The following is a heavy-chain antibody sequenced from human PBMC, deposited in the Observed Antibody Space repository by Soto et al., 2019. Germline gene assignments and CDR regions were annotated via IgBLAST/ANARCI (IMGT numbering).Heavy chain of an antibody. CDR1: SGSISSSNW. J-gene: IGHJ5*02. CDR3: ARDAGYCSGGSCYDWFDP. V-gene: IGHV4-4*02. Sequence: PSETLSLTCAVSSGSISSSNWWSWVRQPPGKGLEWIGEIYHSGSTNYNPSLKSRVTISVDTSKNQFSLKLSSVTAADTAVYYCARDAGYCSGGSCYDWFDPWGQGTLVTVSS. D-gene: IGHD2-15*01. CDR2: IYHSGST.